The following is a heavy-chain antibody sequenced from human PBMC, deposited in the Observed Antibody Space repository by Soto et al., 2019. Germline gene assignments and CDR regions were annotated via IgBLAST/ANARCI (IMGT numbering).Heavy chain of an antibody. V-gene: IGHV3-30*18. J-gene: IGHJ6*02. CDR1: GFTFSSYG. Sequence: GGSLRLSCAASGFTFSSYGMHWVRQAPGKGLEWVAVISYDGSNKYYTDSVKGRFTISRDNSKNTLYLQMNSLRAEDTAVYYCAKDVVVGATTGLGDYYYYYGMDVWGQGTTVTVSS. CDR3: AKDVVVGATTGLGDYYYYYGMDV. CDR2: ISYDGSNK. D-gene: IGHD1-26*01.